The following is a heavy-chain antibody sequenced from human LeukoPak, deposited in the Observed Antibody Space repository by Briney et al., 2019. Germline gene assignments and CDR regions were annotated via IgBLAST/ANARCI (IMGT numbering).Heavy chain of an antibody. CDR1: GFTFSSYG. CDR2: IKEDGSEK. CDR3: ARVRYYYGSGSYNDDY. V-gene: IGHV3-7*01. D-gene: IGHD3-10*01. Sequence: PGGSLRLSCAASGFTFSSYGMHWVRQAPGKGLEWVANIKEDGSEKYYVDSVKGRFTISRDNAKNSLYLQMNSLRAEDTAVYYCARVRYYYGSGSYNDDYWGQGTLVTVSS. J-gene: IGHJ4*02.